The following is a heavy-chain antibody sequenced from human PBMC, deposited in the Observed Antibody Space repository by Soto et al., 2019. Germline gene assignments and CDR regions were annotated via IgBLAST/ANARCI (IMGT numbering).Heavy chain of an antibody. Sequence: QVQLVQSGAEVKKPGASVKVSCKASGYTFTSYAMHWVRQAPGQRLERMGWINAGNGNTKYSQKFQGRVTITRDTSASTGYMELSMLRSEDTAVYYCAGTYYYGSGSYWGAFDIWGQGTMVTVSS. CDR2: INAGNGNT. V-gene: IGHV1-3*01. J-gene: IGHJ3*02. CDR1: GYTFTSYA. CDR3: AGTYYYGSGSYWGAFDI. D-gene: IGHD3-10*01.